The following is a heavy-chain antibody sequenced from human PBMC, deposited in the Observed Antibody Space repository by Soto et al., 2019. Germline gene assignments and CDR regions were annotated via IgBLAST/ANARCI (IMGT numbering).Heavy chain of an antibody. CDR2: IIPIFGTA. CDR1: GGTFSSYA. J-gene: IGHJ3*02. Sequence: WASVKVSCKASGGTFSSYAISWVRQAPGQGLEWMGGIIPIFGTANYAQKFQGRVTITADESTSTAYMELSSLRSEDTAVYYCARRGRFGGGAFDIWGQGTMVTVSS. V-gene: IGHV1-69*13. D-gene: IGHD3-3*01. CDR3: ARRGRFGGGAFDI.